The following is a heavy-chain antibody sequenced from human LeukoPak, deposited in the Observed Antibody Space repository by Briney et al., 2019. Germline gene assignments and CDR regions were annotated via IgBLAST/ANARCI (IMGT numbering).Heavy chain of an antibody. CDR1: GFTFDDYA. Sequence: PGGSLRLSCAASGFTFDDYAMHWVRQAPGKGLEWVSGISWNSGSIGYADSVKGRFTISRDNAKNSLYLQMNSLRAEDTALYYCARPYSSGWLHPLDYWGQGTLVTVSS. V-gene: IGHV3-9*01. J-gene: IGHJ4*02. CDR3: ARPYSSGWLHPLDY. CDR2: ISWNSGSI. D-gene: IGHD6-19*01.